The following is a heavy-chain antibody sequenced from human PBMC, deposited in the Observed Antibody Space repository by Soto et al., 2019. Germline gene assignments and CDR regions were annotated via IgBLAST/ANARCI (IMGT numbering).Heavy chain of an antibody. CDR2: ISSRSRSI. D-gene: IGHD6-19*01. Sequence: VQLVESGGGLVKPGGSLRVSCAASGFTFSNYSMNWVRQTPGKGLEWVSSISSRSRSIFYAGSVKGRFTISRDNAKKSLYLQMNSLRAEDTAVNYCARGGGQWLVRMTSWGQGTLVTVSS. J-gene: IGHJ5*02. CDR1: GFTFSNYS. V-gene: IGHV3-21*01. CDR3: ARGGGQWLVRMTS.